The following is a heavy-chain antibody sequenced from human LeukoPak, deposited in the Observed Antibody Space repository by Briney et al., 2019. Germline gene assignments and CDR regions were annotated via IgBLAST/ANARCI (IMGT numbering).Heavy chain of an antibody. CDR3: ARADCSSTSCYTFPFDY. V-gene: IGHV3-21*01. D-gene: IGHD2-2*02. CDR2: NSSSSSYI. Sequence: GGSLRLSCAASGFTFSSYSMNWVRQAPGKGLEWVSSNSSSSSYIYYADSVKGRFTISRDNAKNSLYLQMNSLRAEDTAVYYCARADCSSTSCYTFPFDYWGQGTLVTVSS. CDR1: GFTFSSYS. J-gene: IGHJ4*02.